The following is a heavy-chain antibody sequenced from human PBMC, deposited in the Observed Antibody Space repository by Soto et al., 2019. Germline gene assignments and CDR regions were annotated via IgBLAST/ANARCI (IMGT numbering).Heavy chain of an antibody. J-gene: IGHJ6*02. CDR1: GFTFSSYA. CDR3: VKDLHSATTCLLDV. CDR2: ISTNGGST. V-gene: IGHV3-64D*08. Sequence: GGSLRLSCAASGFTFSSYAMRWVRQAPGKGLEYVSSISTNGGSTYYADSVKGRFTISRDDSKNTLYLQMSSLRTDDSAVYYCVKDLHSATTCLLDVWGQGTTVTVSS.